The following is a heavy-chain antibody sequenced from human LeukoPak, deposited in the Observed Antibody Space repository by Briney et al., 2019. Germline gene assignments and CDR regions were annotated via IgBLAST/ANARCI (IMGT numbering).Heavy chain of an antibody. J-gene: IGHJ4*02. D-gene: IGHD5-12*01. V-gene: IGHV3-7*01. CDR1: GFTFSSYW. CDR3: ARVVDSPQREPSGYDRAYNQYYFDY. CDR2: IKQDGSEK. Sequence: PGGSLRLSCAASGFTFSSYWMSWVRQAPGKGLEWVANIKQDGSEKYYVDSVKGRFTISRDNAKNSLYLQMNSLRAEDTAVYYCARVVDSPQREPSGYDRAYNQYYFDYWGQGTLVTVSS.